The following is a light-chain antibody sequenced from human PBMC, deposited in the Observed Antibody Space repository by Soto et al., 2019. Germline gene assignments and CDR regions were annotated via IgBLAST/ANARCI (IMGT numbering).Light chain of an antibody. CDR1: SSDVGSYNR. J-gene: IGLJ1*01. V-gene: IGLV2-18*02. Sequence: ALTQPPSVSGSPGQSVAISCTGTSSDVGSYNRVSWYQQPPGAAPKLMIYEVSNRPSGVPDRSSGSKSGNTASLTISGLQAEDEADYYCNSYTGSSTYVFGTGTKVTVL. CDR2: EVS. CDR3: NSYTGSSTYV.